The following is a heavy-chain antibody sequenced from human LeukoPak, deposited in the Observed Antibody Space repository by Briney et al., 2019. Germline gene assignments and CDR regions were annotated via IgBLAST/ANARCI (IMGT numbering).Heavy chain of an antibody. D-gene: IGHD3-22*01. CDR2: IYYSGST. J-gene: IGHJ4*02. CDR3: ARGKGPYDSGGYPLGY. V-gene: IGHV4-59*01. CDR1: GGSISSYY. Sequence: SETLSLTCTVSGGSISSYYWSWIRQPPGKGLEWIGYIYYSGSTNYNPSLKSRVTISVDTSKNQFSLKLSSVTAADTAVYCCARGKGPYDSGGYPLGYWGQGTLVTVSS.